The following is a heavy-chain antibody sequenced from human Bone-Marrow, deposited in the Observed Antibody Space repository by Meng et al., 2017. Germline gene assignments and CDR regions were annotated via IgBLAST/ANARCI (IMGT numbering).Heavy chain of an antibody. Sequence: SCAASGFTFSSYAMHWVRQAPGKGLEWVAVISYDGSNKYYTDSVKGRFTISRDNSKNTLYLQMNSLRAEDTAVYYCARVGVYSSGWYGDYFNYWAREPLAPFP. CDR1: GFTFSSYA. D-gene: IGHD6-19*01. V-gene: IGHV3-30*10. CDR3: ARVGVYSSGWYGDYFNY. CDR2: ISYDGSNK. J-gene: IGHJ4*02.